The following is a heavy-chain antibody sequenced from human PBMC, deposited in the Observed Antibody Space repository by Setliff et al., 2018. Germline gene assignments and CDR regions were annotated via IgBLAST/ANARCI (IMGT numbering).Heavy chain of an antibody. V-gene: IGHV4-39*01. J-gene: IGHJ4*02. CDR2: IYYSGST. CDR1: GGSISSSSYY. Sequence: SETLSLTCTVSGGSISSSSYYWGWIRQPPGKGLEWIGSIYYSGSTYCNPSLKSRVTISVDTSKNQFSLKLSSVTAADTAVYYCARLMGANGGGTSYWGQGTLVTVSS. D-gene: IGHD1-26*01. CDR3: ARLMGANGGGTSY.